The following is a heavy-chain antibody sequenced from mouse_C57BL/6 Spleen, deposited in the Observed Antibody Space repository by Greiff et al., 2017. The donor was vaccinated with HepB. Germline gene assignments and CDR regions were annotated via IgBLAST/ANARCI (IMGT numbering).Heavy chain of an antibody. CDR2: IYPGSGNT. D-gene: IGHD2-4*01. V-gene: IGHV1-76*01. Sequence: QVQLKESGAELVRPGASVKLSCKASGYTFTDYYINWVKQRPGQGLEWIARIYPGSGNTYYNEKFKGKATLTAEKSSSTAYMQLSSLTSEDSAVYFCAPMITGAMDYWGQGTSVTVSS. CDR3: APMITGAMDY. J-gene: IGHJ4*01. CDR1: GYTFTDYY.